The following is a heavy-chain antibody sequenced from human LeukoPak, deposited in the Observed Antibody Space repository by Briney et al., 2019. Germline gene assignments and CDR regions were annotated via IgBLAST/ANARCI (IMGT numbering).Heavy chain of an antibody. J-gene: IGHJ6*04. CDR1: GFTFSSYS. V-gene: IGHV3-21*01. D-gene: IGHD3-10*01. CDR2: ISSSSNYI. Sequence: GGSLRLSCAAYGFTFSSYSMNWVRQAPGKGLEWVSSISSSSNYIYYADSVMGRFTISRDNAKNSLYLQMNSLRAEDTAVYYCARPVWFGELFYYGMDVWGKGTTVTVSS. CDR3: ARPVWFGELFYYGMDV.